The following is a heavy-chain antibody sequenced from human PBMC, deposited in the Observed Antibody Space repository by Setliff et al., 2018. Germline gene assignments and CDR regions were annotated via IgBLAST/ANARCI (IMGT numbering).Heavy chain of an antibody. CDR3: ARDWEITVVREVTQYYYYMDI. Sequence: PSETLSLTCAVSGGSVGSDFSYWTWIRQPAGKGLEWIGQIYTTWSTNYNPSLKSRVTISLDTSKNQFSLNLTSVTAADTAVYYCARDWEITVVREVTQYYYYMDIWGKGNAVTVSS. CDR2: IYTTWST. CDR1: GGSVGSDFSY. V-gene: IGHV4-61*09. D-gene: IGHD3-10*01. J-gene: IGHJ6*03.